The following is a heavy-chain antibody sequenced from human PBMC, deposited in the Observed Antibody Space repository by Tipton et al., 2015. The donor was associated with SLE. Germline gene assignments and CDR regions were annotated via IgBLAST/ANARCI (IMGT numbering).Heavy chain of an antibody. CDR2: IYYSGST. V-gene: IGHV4-39*07. Sequence: TLSLTCTVSGGSISSSSYYWGWFRQPPGKGLEWIGSIYYSGSTYYNPSLKSRVTISVDTSKNQFSLKLSSVTAADTAVYYCATHYYYYGMDVWGQGTTVTVSS. CDR3: ATHYYYYGMDV. J-gene: IGHJ6*02. CDR1: GGSISSSSYY.